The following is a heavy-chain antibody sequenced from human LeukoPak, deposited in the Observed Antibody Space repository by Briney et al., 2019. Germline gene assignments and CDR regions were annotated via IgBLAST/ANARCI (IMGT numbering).Heavy chain of an antibody. V-gene: IGHV3-23*01. J-gene: IGHJ4*02. CDR2: ISGSGGST. Sequence: GGSLRLSCAASGFTLRSHAMSWVRQAPGKGLERVSAISGSGGSTDYVDSVKGRFTISRDNSKNTLYLQMNSLRADDTAVYYCAKQMSTVTFTPFDYWGQGTLVTVSS. CDR1: GFTLRSHA. CDR3: AKQMSTVTFTPFDY. D-gene: IGHD3-16*01.